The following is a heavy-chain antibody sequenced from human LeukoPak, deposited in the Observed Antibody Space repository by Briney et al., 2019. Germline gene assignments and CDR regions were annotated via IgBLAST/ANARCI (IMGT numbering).Heavy chain of an antibody. Sequence: SETLSLTCTVSGGSISSYYWSWIRQPAGKGLEWIGRIYTSGNTNYNPSLKSRVTISVDTSKNQFSLKLSSVTAADTAVYFCVRHWGQYSSGRQHFDFWGQGTLVTVSS. V-gene: IGHV4-4*07. CDR3: VRHWGQYSSGRQHFDF. J-gene: IGHJ4*02. CDR2: IYTSGNT. CDR1: GGSISSYY. D-gene: IGHD6-19*01.